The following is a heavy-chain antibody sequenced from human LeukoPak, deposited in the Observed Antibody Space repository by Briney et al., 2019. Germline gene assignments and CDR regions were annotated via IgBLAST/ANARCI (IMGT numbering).Heavy chain of an antibody. CDR3: ASGLLWFGEQSNILPYGMDV. J-gene: IGHJ6*02. Sequence: GGSLRLSCAASGFTFSSYAMSWVRQAPGKGLEWVSVIYSGGSTYYADSVKGRFTISRDNSKNTLYLQMNSLRAEDTAVYYCASGLLWFGEQSNILPYGMDVWGQGTTVTVSS. V-gene: IGHV3-66*01. D-gene: IGHD3-10*01. CDR2: IYSGGST. CDR1: GFTFSSYA.